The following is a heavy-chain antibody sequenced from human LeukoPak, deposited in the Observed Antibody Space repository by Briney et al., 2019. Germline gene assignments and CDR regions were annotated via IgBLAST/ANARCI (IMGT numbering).Heavy chain of an antibody. CDR3: ARGWESCSSTSCYRAFDP. V-gene: IGHV4-31*03. J-gene: IGHJ5*02. CDR2: IYYSGST. CDR1: GGSISSGGYY. Sequence: SETLSLTCTVSGGSISSGGYYWSWIRQHPGKGLEWIGYIYYSGSTYYNLSLKSRVTISVDTSKNQFSLKLSSVTAADTAVYYCARGWESCSSTSCYRAFDPWGQGTLVTVSS. D-gene: IGHD2-2*02.